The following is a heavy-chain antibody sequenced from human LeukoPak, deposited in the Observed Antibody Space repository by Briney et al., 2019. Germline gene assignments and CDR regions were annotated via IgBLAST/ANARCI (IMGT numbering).Heavy chain of an antibody. D-gene: IGHD3-16*01. Sequence: AVKVSFKASGFTFTSSAMQWVRQARGQRLEWIGWIVVGSGNTNYAQKFQERVTITRDMSTSTAYMELSSLRSDDTAVYYCAAQSDYVFGFDPWGQGTLVTVSS. V-gene: IGHV1-58*02. CDR3: AAQSDYVFGFDP. CDR1: GFTFTSSA. CDR2: IVVGSGNT. J-gene: IGHJ5*01.